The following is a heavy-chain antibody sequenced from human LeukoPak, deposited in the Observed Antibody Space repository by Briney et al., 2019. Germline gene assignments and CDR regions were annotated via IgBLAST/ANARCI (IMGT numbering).Heavy chain of an antibody. Sequence: AASVKVSCKASGYTFTSYYMHWVRQAPGQGLEWMGIINPSGGSTSYAQKFQGRVTMTRDTSTSTVYMELSSLRSEDTAVYYCARDIGPYGSGSYHWFDPWGQGTLVTVSS. CDR1: GYTFTSYY. D-gene: IGHD3-10*01. J-gene: IGHJ5*02. CDR2: INPSGGST. CDR3: ARDIGPYGSGSYHWFDP. V-gene: IGHV1-46*01.